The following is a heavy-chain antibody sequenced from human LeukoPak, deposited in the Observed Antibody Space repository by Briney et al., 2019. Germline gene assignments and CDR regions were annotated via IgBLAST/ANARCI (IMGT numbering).Heavy chain of an antibody. J-gene: IGHJ4*02. CDR2: INPSGSST. V-gene: IGHV1-46*01. Sequence: ASVKVSCKASGYSFTSHYMHWVRQAPGQGLEWLGLINPSGSSTLYAQKFQGRVTMTRDMSTTTDYMELSSLRAEDTAVYYCVGAFSDSGFDYWGQGTLVTVSS. CDR1: GYSFTSHY. CDR3: VGAFSDSGFDY. D-gene: IGHD3-3*02.